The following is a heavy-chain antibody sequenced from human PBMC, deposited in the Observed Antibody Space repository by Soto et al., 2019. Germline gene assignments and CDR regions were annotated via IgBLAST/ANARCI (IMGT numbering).Heavy chain of an antibody. Sequence: PGRSLRLSCAASGFTFSSYAMSWDRQTPGEGLEWVSAISGSGGSTYYADSVKGRFTISRDNSKNTLYLQMNSLRAEDTAVYYCANPFSCSGGSCYLSSAFDIWGQGTMVTVSS. J-gene: IGHJ3*02. CDR1: GFTFSSYA. CDR3: ANPFSCSGGSCYLSSAFDI. D-gene: IGHD2-15*01. V-gene: IGHV3-23*01. CDR2: ISGSGGST.